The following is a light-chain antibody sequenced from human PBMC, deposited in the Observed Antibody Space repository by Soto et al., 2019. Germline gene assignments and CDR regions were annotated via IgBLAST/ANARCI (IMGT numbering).Light chain of an antibody. Sequence: AIQLTQSPSSLSVYVGDRVTITCRASQDIRNDLGWYQQTPGKAPKLLIFGTSNLQTGVPSRFSGSGSGTDFTLTISSLQPEDFAIYYCLQDYIYPYTFGQGTKLEIK. CDR3: LQDYIYPYT. CDR2: GTS. V-gene: IGKV1-6*01. CDR1: QDIRND. J-gene: IGKJ2*01.